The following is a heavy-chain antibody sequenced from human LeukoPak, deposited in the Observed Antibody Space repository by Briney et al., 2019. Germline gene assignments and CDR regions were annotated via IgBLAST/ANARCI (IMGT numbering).Heavy chain of an antibody. CDR3: GRGYSYGYDY. Sequence: GGSLRLPCAPSGFPFCIYWMRWFPEAPGKGREWVANIMQEGREKYYVAPVRGRFTISRDNAKNSLYVQMNSLSTEDRAVFYCGRGYSYGYDYWGQGTLVTVSS. J-gene: IGHJ4*02. V-gene: IGHV3-7*03. CDR2: IMQEGREK. D-gene: IGHD5-18*01. CDR1: GFPFCIYW.